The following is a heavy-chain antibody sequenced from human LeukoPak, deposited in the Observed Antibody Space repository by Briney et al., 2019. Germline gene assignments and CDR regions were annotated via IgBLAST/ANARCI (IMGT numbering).Heavy chain of an antibody. J-gene: IGHJ6*03. CDR2: INTNTGNP. CDR3: ALSGWYSDYYYMDV. V-gene: IGHV7-4-1*02. CDR1: GYTFTSYA. D-gene: IGHD6-19*01. Sequence: ASVKVSCTASGYTFTSYAMNWVRQAPGQGLEWMGWINTNTGNPTYAQGFTGRFVFSLDTSVCTAYLQISSLKAEDTAVYYCALSGWYSDYYYMDVWGKGTTVTVSS.